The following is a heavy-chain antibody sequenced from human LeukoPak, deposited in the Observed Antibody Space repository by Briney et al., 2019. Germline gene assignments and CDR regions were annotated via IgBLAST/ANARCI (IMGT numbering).Heavy chain of an antibody. V-gene: IGHV1-46*01. CDR2: IRPSGST. Sequence: GASLKVSCKASGYSFTSYYIHWVRQAPGQGLEYMGIIRPSGSTAYAQRFQGRVTMTRDTSTSAVYMELSSLRSEDTAVYYCAREGPETYCFDFWGQGTLVTVSS. D-gene: IGHD5-24*01. CDR1: GYSFTSYY. CDR3: AREGPETYCFDF. J-gene: IGHJ4*02.